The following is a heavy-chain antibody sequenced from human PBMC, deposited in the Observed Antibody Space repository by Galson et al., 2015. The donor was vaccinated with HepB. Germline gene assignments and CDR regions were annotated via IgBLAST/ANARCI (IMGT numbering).Heavy chain of an antibody. CDR1: GGTFTTYA. Sequence: SVKVSCKASGGTFTTYAITWVRQAPGQGLEWMGGIIPISGTANYAQKFQDRITITADESTSTVYMKLSSLRSEDAAVYYCASPPPQPYYDNSGAYLGYWGQGTLVTVSS. CDR2: IIPISGTA. D-gene: IGHD3-22*01. J-gene: IGHJ4*02. V-gene: IGHV1-69*13. CDR3: ASPPPQPYYDNSGAYLGY.